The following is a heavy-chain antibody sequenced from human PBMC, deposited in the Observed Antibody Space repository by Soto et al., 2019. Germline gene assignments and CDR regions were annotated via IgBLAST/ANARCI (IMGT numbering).Heavy chain of an antibody. J-gene: IGHJ5*02. CDR1: GYTFRTYG. Sequence: QVQLVQSGVEGKKPGASVKVSCKASGYTFRTYGISWVRQAPGQGLEWMGWISAYNGDTKYAQKFQGRVTMTTDTSTSTANMELRSLTSDDPAVYYCARDRIAVRPGWFDPWGQGTLVTVYS. D-gene: IGHD6-6*01. V-gene: IGHV1-18*04. CDR2: ISAYNGDT. CDR3: ARDRIAVRPGWFDP.